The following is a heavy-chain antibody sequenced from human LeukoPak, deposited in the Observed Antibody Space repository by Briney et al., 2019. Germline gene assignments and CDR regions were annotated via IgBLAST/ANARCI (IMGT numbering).Heavy chain of an antibody. CDR3: ATDDKYAPSS. CDR1: GFTFSSNN. CDR2: ISSDGNNK. Sequence: GGSLRLSCEASGFTFSSNNIHWVRQAPGKGLEWVAAISSDGNNKWYAVAVKGRFTISRDNSKNTVYLQMNSLRVEDTAVYYCATDDKYAPSSWGQGTLVTVSS. J-gene: IGHJ5*02. V-gene: IGHV3-30-3*01. D-gene: IGHD2-2*01.